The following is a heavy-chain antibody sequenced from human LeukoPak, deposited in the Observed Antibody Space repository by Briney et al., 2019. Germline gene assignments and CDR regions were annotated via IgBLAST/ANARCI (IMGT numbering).Heavy chain of an antibody. J-gene: IGHJ4*02. CDR2: MYYSGTT. V-gene: IGHV4-39*01. CDR3: ARHPPRDGSAFDY. Sequence: PSETLSLTCTVSGDSISSGSYYWGWIRQPPGKGLEWIASMYYSGTTFYSPSLKSRVTISVDTSKNQLSLKLGSVTAADTAVYYCARHPPRDGSAFDYWGQGTLVTVSS. CDR1: GDSISSGSYY.